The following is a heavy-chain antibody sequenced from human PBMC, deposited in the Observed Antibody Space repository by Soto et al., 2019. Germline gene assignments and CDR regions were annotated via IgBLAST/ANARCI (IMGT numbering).Heavy chain of an antibody. D-gene: IGHD2-8*01. CDR2: INHSGNT. V-gene: IGHV4-34*01. CDR3: ASHAAGGVGTKCQLLPFDS. J-gene: IGHJ4*02. CDR1: GGSFSGYY. Sequence: QVQLQQWGAGLLKRSETLSLTCAVYGGSFSGYYWSWIRQPPGKGLEWIGEINHSGNTNQNPSLKSRVTISVDTSKNQCSLKLSSVTAADTAVYYCASHAAGGVGTKCQLLPFDSWGQGTLVIVSS.